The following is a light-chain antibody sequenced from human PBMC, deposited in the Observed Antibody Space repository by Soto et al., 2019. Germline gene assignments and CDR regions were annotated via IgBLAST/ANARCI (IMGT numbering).Light chain of an antibody. J-gene: IGKJ5*01. CDR2: GAS. V-gene: IGKV3D-20*02. CDR1: QSVSSSY. Sequence: EXLLTQSPXTXSXSPXXXSTLSXXXLQSVSSSYLAWYQQKPGQAPRLLIYGASSRATGIPDRFSGSGSGTDFTLTISRLEPEDFAVYYCQQRSNWPPITFGQGTRLEIK. CDR3: QQRSNWPPIT.